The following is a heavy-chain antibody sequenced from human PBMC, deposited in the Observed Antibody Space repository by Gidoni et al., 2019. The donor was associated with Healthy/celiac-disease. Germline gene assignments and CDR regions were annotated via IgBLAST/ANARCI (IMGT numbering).Heavy chain of an antibody. Sequence: QVQLQQWGAGLLKPSETLSLTCAVYGGSFSGYYWSWIRQPPGKGLEWIGEINHSGSTNYNPSLKSRVTISVDTSKNQFSLKLSSVTAADTAVYYCAVVFEDAFDIWGQGTMVTVSS. CDR2: INHSGST. CDR1: GGSFSGYY. D-gene: IGHD3-22*01. CDR3: AVVFEDAFDI. V-gene: IGHV4-34*01. J-gene: IGHJ3*02.